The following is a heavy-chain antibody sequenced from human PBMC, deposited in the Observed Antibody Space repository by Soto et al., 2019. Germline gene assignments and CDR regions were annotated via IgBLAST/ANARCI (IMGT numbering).Heavy chain of an antibody. Sequence: PSETLSLTCAVYGGSFSGYYWSWIRQPPGKGLEWIGEINHSGSTNYNPSLKSRVTISVDTSKNQFSLKLSSVTAADTAVYYCAGDNWNYMGYFDYWGQGTLVTVSS. CDR1: GGSFSGYY. D-gene: IGHD1-7*01. CDR2: INHSGST. J-gene: IGHJ4*02. V-gene: IGHV4-34*01. CDR3: AGDNWNYMGYFDY.